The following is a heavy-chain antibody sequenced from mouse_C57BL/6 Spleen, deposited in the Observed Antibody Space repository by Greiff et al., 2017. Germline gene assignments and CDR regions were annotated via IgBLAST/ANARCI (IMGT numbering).Heavy chain of an antibody. CDR3: ARGGDGYYSMDY. CDR1: GYTFTDYY. V-gene: IGHV1-26*01. J-gene: IGHJ4*01. CDR2: ITPNNGGT. Sequence: EVQLQQSGPELVKPGASVKISCKASGYTFTDYYMHWVKQRHGKSLEWFGDITPNNGGTSYNQKFKGKATLTVVKSSSTAYMELRSRTSEDSAVYYCARGGDGYYSMDYWGQGTSVTVSS. D-gene: IGHD2-3*01.